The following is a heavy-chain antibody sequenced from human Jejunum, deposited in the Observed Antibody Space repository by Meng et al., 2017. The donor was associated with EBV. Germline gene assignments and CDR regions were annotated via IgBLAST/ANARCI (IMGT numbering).Heavy chain of an antibody. D-gene: IGHD6-25*01. V-gene: IGHV7-4-1*02. CDR2: INTRTGNP. CDR3: ASDISTATFGY. J-gene: IGHJ4*02. CDR1: GYTFSRYA. Sequence: QAHFLSSGSELKKPGASVKASCKASGYTFSRYAMNWVRQAPGQGLEWMGWINTRTGNPAYAQGFTGRFVFSLDTSVSTAYLQISSLKAEDTAVYYCASDISTATFGYWGQGTLVTVSS.